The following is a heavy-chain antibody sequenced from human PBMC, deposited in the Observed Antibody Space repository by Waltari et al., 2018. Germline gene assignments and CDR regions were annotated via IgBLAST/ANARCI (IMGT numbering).Heavy chain of an antibody. Sequence: QVQLVQSESGLKKPGAAVNVSCQASVYSFRNYALNWVRQAPGQGLEWMGWININTGNPTYAQGFSGRFVFSLDTSVNTAYLQISSLTTEDTAIYYCARSKEDDIVIVPPGLDSWGQGTLVTVSS. CDR2: ININTGNP. D-gene: IGHD2-2*01. CDR3: ARSKEDDIVIVPPGLDS. CDR1: VYSFRNYA. J-gene: IGHJ4*02. V-gene: IGHV7-4-1*02.